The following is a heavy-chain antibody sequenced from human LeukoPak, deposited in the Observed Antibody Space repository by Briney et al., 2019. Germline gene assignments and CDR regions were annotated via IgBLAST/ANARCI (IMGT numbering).Heavy chain of an antibody. CDR1: GFTFSSYS. Sequence: GGSLRLSCAASGFTFSSYSMNWVRQAPGKGLEWVSSISSSSSYIYYADSVKGRFTISRDNSKNTLYLQMNSLRAEDTAVYYCAKEILGYCSSTSCYDPWGQGTLVTVSS. CDR3: AKEILGYCSSTSCYDP. V-gene: IGHV3-21*01. J-gene: IGHJ5*02. CDR2: ISSSSSYI. D-gene: IGHD2-2*01.